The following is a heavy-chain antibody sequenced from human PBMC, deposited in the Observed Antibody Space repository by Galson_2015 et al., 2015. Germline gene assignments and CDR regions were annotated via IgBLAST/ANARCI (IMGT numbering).Heavy chain of an antibody. CDR3: ATLGPRYYYGMDV. CDR2: IYYSGST. V-gene: IGHV4-39*01. CDR1: GGSLSSSSYY. Sequence: SLTCTVSGGSLSSSSYYWGWIRQPPGKGLEWIGSIYYSGSTYYNPSLKSRVTISVDTPKNQFSLKLSSVTAADTAVYYCATLGPRYYYGMDVWGRGTTVTVSS. J-gene: IGHJ6*02.